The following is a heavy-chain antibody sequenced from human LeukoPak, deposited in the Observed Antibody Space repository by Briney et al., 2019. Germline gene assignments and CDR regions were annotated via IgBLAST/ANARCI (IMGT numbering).Heavy chain of an antibody. V-gene: IGHV1-18*01. CDR2: ISAYNGNT. D-gene: IGHD3-9*01. CDR3: ARDGLGNWLLSSFDY. Sequence: ASVKVSCKASGYTFTNYGSSWVRQAPGQGLEWMGWISAYNGNTNYAQKLQGRVTMTTDTSTSTAYMELRSLRSDDTAVYYCARDGLGNWLLSSFDYWGQGTLVTVSS. CDR1: GYTFTNYG. J-gene: IGHJ4*02.